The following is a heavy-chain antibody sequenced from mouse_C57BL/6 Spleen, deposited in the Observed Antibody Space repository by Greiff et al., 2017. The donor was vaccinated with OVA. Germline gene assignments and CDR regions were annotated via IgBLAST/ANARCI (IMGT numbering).Heavy chain of an antibody. D-gene: IGHD1-1*01. Sequence: VQLQQPGAELVKPGASVKMSCKASGYTFTSYWITWVKQRPGQGLEWIGDIYPGSGSTNYNEKFKSKATLTVDTSSSTAYMQLSSLTSEDSAVYYCARDYGSSSYYAMDYWGKGTSVTVSS. CDR2: IYPGSGST. J-gene: IGHJ4*01. CDR3: ARDYGSSSYYAMDY. V-gene: IGHV1-55*01. CDR1: GYTFTSYW.